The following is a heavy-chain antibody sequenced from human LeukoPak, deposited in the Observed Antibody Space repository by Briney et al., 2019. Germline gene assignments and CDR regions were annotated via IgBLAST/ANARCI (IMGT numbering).Heavy chain of an antibody. CDR2: IYYSGST. Sequence: SETLSLTCTVSGDSISSDYWNWIRQPPGKGLEWIGHIYYSGSTNYNPSLTSRVTISVDTSKNQFSLKLRSVTAADTAVYYCAGGWGSYSGYDSWGQGTLVTVSS. D-gene: IGHD5-12*01. CDR1: GDSISSDY. CDR3: AGGWGSYSGYDS. J-gene: IGHJ5*01. V-gene: IGHV4-59*01.